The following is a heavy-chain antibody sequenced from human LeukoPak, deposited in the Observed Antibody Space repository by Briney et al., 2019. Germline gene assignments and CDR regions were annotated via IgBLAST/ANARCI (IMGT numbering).Heavy chain of an antibody. V-gene: IGHV3-20*04. Sequence: GGSLRLSCAASGFSFDDYGMTWVRQRPGKGLEWVSGINWNGDSTDYADSVKGRFTISRDNAKSSLYLQMNSLRAEDTAFYYCVRLVVIDFYYYYMDVWDQGTTVTVSS. J-gene: IGHJ6*03. CDR3: VRLVVIDFYYYYMDV. CDR1: GFSFDDYG. CDR2: INWNGDST. D-gene: IGHD3-16*02.